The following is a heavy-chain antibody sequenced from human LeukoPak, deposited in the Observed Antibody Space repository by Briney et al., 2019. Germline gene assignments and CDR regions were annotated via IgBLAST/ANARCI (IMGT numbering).Heavy chain of an antibody. D-gene: IGHD1-20*01. CDR1: GYTFISYY. CDR2: INPSGGST. CDR3: ARHSLIGTTAFDY. J-gene: IGHJ4*02. V-gene: IGHV1-46*01. Sequence: ASVKVSCKASGYTFISYYMHWVRQAPGQGLEWMGVINPSGGSTAYAQQFQGRVTMTRDTSTSTVYMELSSLRSEDTAVYYCARHSLIGTTAFDYWGQGTLVTVRS.